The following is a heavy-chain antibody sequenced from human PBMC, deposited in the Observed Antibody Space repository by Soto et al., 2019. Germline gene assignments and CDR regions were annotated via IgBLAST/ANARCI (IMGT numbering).Heavy chain of an antibody. Sequence: QVQLVESGGGVVQPGRSLRLSCAASGFTFSSYGMHWVRQAPGKGLEWVAVISYDGSNKYYADSVKGRFNISRDNSKNTLYLQMNSLRAEDTAVYYCAKGHGAFGVVIIGGYWGQGTLVTVSS. J-gene: IGHJ4*02. CDR3: AKGHGAFGVVIIGGY. CDR1: GFTFSSYG. CDR2: ISYDGSNK. D-gene: IGHD3-3*01. V-gene: IGHV3-30*18.